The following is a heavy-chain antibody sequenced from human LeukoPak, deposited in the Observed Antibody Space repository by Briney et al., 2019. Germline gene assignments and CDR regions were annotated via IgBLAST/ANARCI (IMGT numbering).Heavy chain of an antibody. Sequence: PGGSLRLFCEGSGFPFGSYVMSWVRQAPGKGLEWIAYINHNAEMIFYPDFVKGRFTISRDNPKKSLYLQMNALRYEDTAIYYCARDHDWAFDLWGQGTLVTVSS. D-gene: IGHD3-9*01. CDR3: ARDHDWAFDL. J-gene: IGHJ4*02. CDR1: GFPFGSYV. CDR2: INHNAEMI. V-gene: IGHV3-48*02.